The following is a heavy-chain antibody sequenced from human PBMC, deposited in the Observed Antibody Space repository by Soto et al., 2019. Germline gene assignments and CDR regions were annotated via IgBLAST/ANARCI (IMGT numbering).Heavy chain of an antibody. J-gene: IGHJ6*02. D-gene: IGHD1-1*01. Sequence: QVQLVQSGAEVKKPGSSVKVSCKASGGTFSSYAISWVRQAPGQGLEWMGGNIPIVSTANYAQKFQGRVNITADESTSTAYMELRSLRSEDTAVYYCAFSLPSRNDVWGQGTTVTVSS. CDR1: GGTFSSYA. CDR2: NIPIVSTA. CDR3: AFSLPSRNDV. V-gene: IGHV1-69*12.